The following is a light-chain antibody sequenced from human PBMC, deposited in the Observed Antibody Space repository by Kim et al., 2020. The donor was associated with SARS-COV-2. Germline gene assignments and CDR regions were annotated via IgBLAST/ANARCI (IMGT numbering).Light chain of an antibody. Sequence: QSALTQPRSVSGSPGQSVTISCTGTSSDVGGYNYVSWYQQHPGRAPKLMINDVTKRPSGVPDRFSGSKSGNTASLTISELQAEDEADYYCCSYAGGYTHVVFGGGTQLTVL. CDR1: SSDVGGYNY. J-gene: IGLJ2*01. CDR3: CSYAGGYTHVV. CDR2: DVT. V-gene: IGLV2-11*01.